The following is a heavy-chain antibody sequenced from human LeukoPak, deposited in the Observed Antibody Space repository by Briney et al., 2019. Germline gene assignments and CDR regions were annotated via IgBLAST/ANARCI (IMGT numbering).Heavy chain of an antibody. V-gene: IGHV3-23*01. CDR1: GFIFSNYV. CDR2: ISGVGGDS. Sequence: PGGSLRLSCAASGFIFSNYVMSWVRQAPGKGLEWVSGISGVGGDSYYADSVKGRFTISIDNSKNTLYLQMNSLRAEDTAVYSCAKSYSSSVYYGMDVWGQGTTVTVSS. J-gene: IGHJ6*02. D-gene: IGHD6-13*01. CDR3: AKSYSSSVYYGMDV.